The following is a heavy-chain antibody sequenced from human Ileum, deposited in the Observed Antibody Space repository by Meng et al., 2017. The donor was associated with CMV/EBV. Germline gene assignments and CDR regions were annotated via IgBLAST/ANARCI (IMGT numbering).Heavy chain of an antibody. V-gene: IGHV3-23*01. CDR3: AKLGASSPAY. J-gene: IGHJ4*02. CDR1: GLTFSNYA. CDR2: ISGSGDNT. Sequence: LSCSVSGLTFSNYAMTWVRQPPGQGLECVSTISGSGDNTYYADSVKGRFTISRDNTWNTVFLQMNSLRADDTAVYYCAKLGASSPAYWGQGTLVTVSS. D-gene: IGHD1-26*01.